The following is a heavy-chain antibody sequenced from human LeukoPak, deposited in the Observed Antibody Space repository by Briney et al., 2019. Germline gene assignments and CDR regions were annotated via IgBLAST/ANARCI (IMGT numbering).Heavy chain of an antibody. V-gene: IGHV3-23*01. CDR2: ISGSGGST. Sequence: PGGSLRLSCAASGFTFSSYAMSWVRQAPGKGLEWVSVISGSGGSTNYADSVKGRFTISRDNSKNTLYLQMNSLRAEDTAVFYCARAGHYYDSNGYPFSYYFDYWGQGTLVTVSS. D-gene: IGHD3-22*01. CDR1: GFTFSSYA. J-gene: IGHJ4*02. CDR3: ARAGHYYDSNGYPFSYYFDY.